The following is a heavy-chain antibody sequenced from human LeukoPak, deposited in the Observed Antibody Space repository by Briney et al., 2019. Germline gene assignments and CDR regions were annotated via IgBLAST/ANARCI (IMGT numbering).Heavy chain of an antibody. J-gene: IGHJ3*02. CDR3: ARELGLNAFDI. D-gene: IGHD3-16*01. Sequence: SSETLSLTCTVSGGPINSLYCSWIRQPPGKVLEWIGYTYHSRSTNYSPSLKSRAAISVDKSKNEFSLTLTSVTAADTAVYDCARELGLNAFDIWGQGTMVVVSS. V-gene: IGHV4-59*13. CDR1: GGPINSLY. CDR2: TYHSRST.